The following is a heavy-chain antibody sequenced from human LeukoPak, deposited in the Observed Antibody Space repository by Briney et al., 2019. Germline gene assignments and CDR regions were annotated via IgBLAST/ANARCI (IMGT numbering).Heavy chain of an antibody. Sequence: SETLSLTCTVSGGSISSSSYYWGWIRQPPGKGLEWIGSIYYSGSAYYNPSLKSRVTISVDTSKNQFSLKLSSVTAADTAVYYCARDMYYYDSSGYRAGAFDIWGQGTMVTVSS. D-gene: IGHD3-22*01. CDR3: ARDMYYYDSSGYRAGAFDI. CDR1: GGSISSSSYY. V-gene: IGHV4-39*07. CDR2: IYYSGSA. J-gene: IGHJ3*02.